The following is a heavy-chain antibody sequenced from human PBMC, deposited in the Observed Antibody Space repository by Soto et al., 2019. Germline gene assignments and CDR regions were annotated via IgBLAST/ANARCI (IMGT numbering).Heavy chain of an antibody. V-gene: IGHV3-7*01. CDR1: GFTFSSYW. D-gene: IGHD3-3*01. J-gene: IGHJ6*03. CDR3: ARRYDFWSGYLWQHRSGGYCYYYMDV. CDR2: IKQDGSEK. Sequence: GGSLRLSCAASGFTFSSYWMSWVRQAPGKGLEWVANIKQDGSEKYYVDSVKDRFTISRDNAKNSLYLQMNSLRAEDTAVYYCARRYDFWSGYLWQHRSGGYCYYYMDVWGKGTTVTVSS.